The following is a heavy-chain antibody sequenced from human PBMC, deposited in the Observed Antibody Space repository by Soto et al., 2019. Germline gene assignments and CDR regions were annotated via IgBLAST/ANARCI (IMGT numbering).Heavy chain of an antibody. CDR1: GFTLSDYY. J-gene: IGHJ4*02. CDR3: ARNSEHFDY. CDR2: ISSSGRTI. V-gene: IGHV3-11*01. Sequence: QVHLVESGGGLVKPGGSLRLSCAASGFTLSDYYMTWIRQAPGKGLEWVSYISSSGRTIYYADSVRGRFTIPRDNAENSLYLQMNSLRAEDTALYYCARNSEHFDYWGQGTLVTVSS. D-gene: IGHD1-26*01.